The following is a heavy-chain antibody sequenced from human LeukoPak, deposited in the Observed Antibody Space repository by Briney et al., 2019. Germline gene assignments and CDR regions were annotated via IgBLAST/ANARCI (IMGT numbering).Heavy chain of an antibody. CDR3: ARVEYSSGWSDLRSFFDY. Sequence: GSLRLSCAASGFTFSSYWMSWVRQAPGKGLEWVANIKQDGSEKYYVDSVKGRFTISRDNAKNSLYLQMNSLRAEDTAVYYCARVEYSSGWSDLRSFFDYWGQGTLVTVSS. CDR2: IKQDGSEK. CDR1: GFTFSSYW. V-gene: IGHV3-7*01. J-gene: IGHJ4*02. D-gene: IGHD6-13*01.